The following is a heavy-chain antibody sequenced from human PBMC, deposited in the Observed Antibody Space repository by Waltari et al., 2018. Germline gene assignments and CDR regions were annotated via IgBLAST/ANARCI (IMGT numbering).Heavy chain of an antibody. CDR1: GYTFTSYD. CDR3: ARDAIVVVPAATNYYYYGMDV. J-gene: IGHJ6*02. CDR2: MNPNSGNT. V-gene: IGHV1-8*01. Sequence: QVQLVQSGAEVKKPGASVKVSCKASGYTFTSYDINWVRQATGQGLEWMGWMNPNSGNTGYAQKFQGRVTMTRNTSISTAYMELSSLRSEETAVYYCARDAIVVVPAATNYYYYGMDVWGQGTTVTVSS. D-gene: IGHD2-2*01.